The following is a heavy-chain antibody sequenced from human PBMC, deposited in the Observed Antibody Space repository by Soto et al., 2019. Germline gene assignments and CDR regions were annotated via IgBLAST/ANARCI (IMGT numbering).Heavy chain of an antibody. Sequence: GESLKISCKASGYRFTSYWIGWVRQMPGKGLEWMGVVHPFDSDTRYGPTFEGQDTISADKSISTAYLQWSSLKASDTAMYYCAREGGDYQFDFWAQGTLVTVSS. CDR1: GYRFTSYW. J-gene: IGHJ4*02. V-gene: IGHV5-51*01. CDR2: VHPFDSDT. D-gene: IGHD3-16*01. CDR3: AREGGDYQFDF.